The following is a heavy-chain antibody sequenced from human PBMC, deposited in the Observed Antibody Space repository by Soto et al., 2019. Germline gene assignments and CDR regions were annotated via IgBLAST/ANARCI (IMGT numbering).Heavy chain of an antibody. CDR3: ANTITYYYDGSGQEIYN. CDR1: GFTFSSYA. V-gene: IGHV3-23*01. J-gene: IGHJ4*02. CDR2: ISGSGGST. D-gene: IGHD3-22*01. Sequence: GGSLRLSCAASGFTFSSYAMSWVRQAPGKGLEWVSAISGSGGSTYYADSVKGRFTISRAKSKNTLYRQMNSLRAEDTAVYYCANTITYYYDGSGQEIYNWGQGTLVTVSS.